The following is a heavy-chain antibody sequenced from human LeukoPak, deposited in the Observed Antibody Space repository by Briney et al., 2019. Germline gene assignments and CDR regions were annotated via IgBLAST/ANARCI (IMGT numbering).Heavy chain of an antibody. D-gene: IGHD3-10*01. CDR3: ARRGGLGSGLYYYGMDV. CDR1: GYTFNIYA. Sequence: ASVTVSCKASGYTFNIYALHWVRQAPAQSLEWMGWINAGNGNTRYSQKFHNRVTITRDTSASTTYMELSSLRSEDTAVYYCARRGGLGSGLYYYGMDVWGKGTTVTVSS. V-gene: IGHV1-3*01. J-gene: IGHJ6*04. CDR2: INAGNGNT.